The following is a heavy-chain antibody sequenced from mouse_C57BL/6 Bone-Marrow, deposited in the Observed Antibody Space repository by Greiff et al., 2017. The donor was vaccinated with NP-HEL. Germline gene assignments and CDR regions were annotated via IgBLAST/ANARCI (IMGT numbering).Heavy chain of an antibody. CDR1: GYTFTSYG. CDR3: AREGYYYGSSPWFAY. Sequence: VQLQQSGAELARPGASVKLSCKASGYTFTSYGISWVKQRTGQGLEWIGEIYPRSGNTYYNEKFKGKATLTADKSSSTAYMELRSLTSEDSAVYVCAREGYYYGSSPWFAYWGQGTLVTVSA. CDR2: IYPRSGNT. D-gene: IGHD1-1*01. J-gene: IGHJ3*01. V-gene: IGHV1-81*01.